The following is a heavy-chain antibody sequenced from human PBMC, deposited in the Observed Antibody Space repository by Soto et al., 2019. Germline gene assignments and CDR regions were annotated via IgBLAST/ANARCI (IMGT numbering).Heavy chain of an antibody. CDR3: ARGIAAAGTYFDY. V-gene: IGHV1-69*18. CDR2: IIPIFGTT. CDR1: GDTFGSYA. J-gene: IGHJ4*02. D-gene: IGHD6-13*01. Sequence: QVQLVQSGAEVKKPGSSVKVSCKASGDTFGSYAINWVRQAPGQGLEWMGIIIPIFGTTKYAQNFQGRVTITADDSARTVYMELTNLGSEDTAVYYCARGIAAAGTYFDYWGQGTLVTVSS.